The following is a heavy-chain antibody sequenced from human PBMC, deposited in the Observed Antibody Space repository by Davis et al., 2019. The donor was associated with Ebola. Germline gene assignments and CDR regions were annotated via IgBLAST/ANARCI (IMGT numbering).Heavy chain of an antibody. CDR1: AGSISSYY. CDR2: IYYSGST. D-gene: IGHD6-13*01. CDR3: ARASGSSYYFDY. V-gene: IGHV4-59*01. J-gene: IGHJ4*02. Sequence: MPSETLSLTCTVSAGSISSYYWSWIRQPPGKGLEWIGYIYYSGSTNYNPSLKSRVTISVDTSKNQFSLKLSSVTAADTAVYYCARASGSSYYFDYWGQGTLVTVSS.